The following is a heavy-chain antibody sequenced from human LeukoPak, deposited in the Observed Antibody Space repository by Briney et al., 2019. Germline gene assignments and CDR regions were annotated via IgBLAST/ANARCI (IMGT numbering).Heavy chain of an antibody. CDR1: GGSISSNNYY. Sequence: SEALSLTCAVSGGSISSNNYYWGWIRQPPGKGLEWIGTIYSSGSTYYNPSLKSRITISVDASKNQFSLKLSSLTATDTAVYYCARQRYCSRVNCTPHFDHWGQGTLVIVSS. J-gene: IGHJ4*02. CDR3: ARQRYCSRVNCTPHFDH. D-gene: IGHD2-15*01. V-gene: IGHV4-39*01. CDR2: IYSSGST.